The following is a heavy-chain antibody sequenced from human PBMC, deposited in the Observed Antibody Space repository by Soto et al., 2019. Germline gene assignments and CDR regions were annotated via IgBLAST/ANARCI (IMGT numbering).Heavy chain of an antibody. CDR1: GFTFSNAW. CDR3: TTPAKLRAVYYYYYYMDV. Sequence: GGSLRLSCAASGFTFSNAWMSWVRQAPGKGLEWVGRIKSKTDGGTTDYAAPVKRRFTISSDDSKNTLYLQMNSLKTEDTAVYYCTTPAKLRAVYYYYYYMDVWGKGTTVTVSS. V-gene: IGHV3-15*01. J-gene: IGHJ6*03. CDR2: IKSKTDGGTT. D-gene: IGHD1-7*01.